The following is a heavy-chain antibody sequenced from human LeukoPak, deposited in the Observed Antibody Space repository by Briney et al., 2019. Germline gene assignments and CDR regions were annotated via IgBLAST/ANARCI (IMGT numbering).Heavy chain of an antibody. D-gene: IGHD2-15*01. CDR2: INPNSGGT. CDR3: ARDFDGGYGLFDY. Sequence: ASVKVSCKASGYAFSDYYMHWVRQAPGQGLEWMGWINPNSGGTKHAQKFQGRVTMTRDTSINTDYMEVSRLRSDDTAVYYCARDFDGGYGLFDYWGQGTLVTVSS. V-gene: IGHV1-2*02. J-gene: IGHJ4*02. CDR1: GYAFSDYY.